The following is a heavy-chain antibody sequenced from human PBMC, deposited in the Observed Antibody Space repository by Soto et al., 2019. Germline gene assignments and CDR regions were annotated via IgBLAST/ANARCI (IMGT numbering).Heavy chain of an antibody. Sequence: QVQLQESGPGLVKPSQTLSLICTVSGGSIRSGDYYWSWIRQPPGKGLEWIGYISYSGSTYYNPSLNNLVTMSVDTSKNQFSLNLSSVTAADTALYFCARGGVVIATYYFDYWGQGAQVTVSS. CDR3: ARGGVVIATYYFDY. V-gene: IGHV4-30-4*01. CDR2: ISYSGST. D-gene: IGHD2-21*01. CDR1: GGSIRSGDYY. J-gene: IGHJ4*02.